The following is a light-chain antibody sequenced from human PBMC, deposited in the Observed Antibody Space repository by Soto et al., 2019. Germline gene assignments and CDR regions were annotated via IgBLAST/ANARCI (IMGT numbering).Light chain of an antibody. CDR3: CSYAGSSTYV. J-gene: IGLJ1*01. V-gene: IGLV2-23*01. CDR2: EGS. CDR1: SSDVGTYNL. Sequence: QSALTQPASVSGSPGQSITISCTGTSSDVGTYNLVSWYQHHPGKAPKLMIYEGSKRPSGVSNRFSGSKSGNTASLTISGLQAEVEADYYCCSYAGSSTYVFGTGTQLTVL.